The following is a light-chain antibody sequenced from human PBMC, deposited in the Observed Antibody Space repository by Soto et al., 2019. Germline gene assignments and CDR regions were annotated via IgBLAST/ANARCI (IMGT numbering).Light chain of an antibody. Sequence: NFMLTQPVSVSESPGKTVTISCTRSSGSIDNNYVQWFQQRPGSAPSTVIYKDNQRPSGVPDRFSGSIDRSSNSASLHISGLMSEDEADYFCQSYYSSTVVFGGGTKLTVL. CDR3: QSYYSSTVV. CDR2: KDN. CDR1: SGSIDNNY. J-gene: IGLJ2*01. V-gene: IGLV6-57*04.